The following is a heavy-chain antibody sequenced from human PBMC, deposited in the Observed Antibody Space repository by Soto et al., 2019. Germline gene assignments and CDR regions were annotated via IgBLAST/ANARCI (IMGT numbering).Heavy chain of an antibody. CDR3: AKSQQWGLPLSGGLDV. D-gene: IGHD6-19*01. J-gene: IGHJ6*02. CDR2: VVGGGRST. V-gene: IGHV3-23*01. Sequence: EVQLLESGGGSVQWGGSLSLSCGASGFTFSTYALSWVRQAPGKGLEWVSAVVGGGRSTYYADSVKGRFTISRDNSNNKLYLQMNNLRAGDTAVYYCAKSQQWGLPLSGGLDVWGRGTTVTVSS. CDR1: GFTFSTYA.